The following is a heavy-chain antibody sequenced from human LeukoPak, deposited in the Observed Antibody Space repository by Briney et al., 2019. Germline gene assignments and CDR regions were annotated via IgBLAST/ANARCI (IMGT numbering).Heavy chain of an antibody. D-gene: IGHD1-26*01. CDR2: ISSDGSST. CDR3: ARGGPYSASDY. Sequence: SGGSLRLSCAASGFTFSSYWMHWVRQAPGKGLVWVSRISSDGSSTSYADSVKGRSTISRDNAKNTLHLQMNTLGEEDTAVYYCARGGPYSASDYWGQGTLVTVSS. J-gene: IGHJ4*02. V-gene: IGHV3-74*01. CDR1: GFTFSSYW.